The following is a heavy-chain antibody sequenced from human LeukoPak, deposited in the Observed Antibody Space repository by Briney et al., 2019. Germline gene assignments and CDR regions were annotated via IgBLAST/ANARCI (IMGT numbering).Heavy chain of an antibody. CDR2: IYDSGSS. J-gene: IGHJ6*02. V-gene: IGHV4-59*08. CDR3: ARHGDYGNYYYYGLDV. Sequence: SETLSLTCTVSGGSISSYYWSWIRQPPGKGLEWIGYIYDSGSSDYNPSLKSRVTISVDTSENQFSLKLSFVTAADTAVYYCARHGDYGNYYYYGLDVWGQGTTVTVSS. D-gene: IGHD4-17*01. CDR1: GGSISSYY.